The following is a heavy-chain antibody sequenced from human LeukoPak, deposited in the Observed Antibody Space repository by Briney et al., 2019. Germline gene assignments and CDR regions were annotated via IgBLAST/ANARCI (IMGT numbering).Heavy chain of an antibody. J-gene: IGHJ4*02. CDR1: GFTFSSYW. V-gene: IGHV3-7*01. CDR3: ARDGRIQLRSRTIDY. Sequence: GGSLRLSCAASGFTFSSYWMSWVRQAPGKGLEWVASIKQDGSEKYYVDSVKGRFTISRDNAKNSLYLQMNSLRAEDTAVYYCARDGRIQLRSRTIDYWGQGTLVTVSS. CDR2: IKQDGSEK. D-gene: IGHD5-18*01.